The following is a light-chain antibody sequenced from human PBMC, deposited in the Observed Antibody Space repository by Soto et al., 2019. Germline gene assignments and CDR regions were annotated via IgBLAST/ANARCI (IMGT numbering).Light chain of an antibody. CDR2: NAS. V-gene: IGKV3-11*01. CDR3: QQRTSWLGT. Sequence: EIVLTQSPVTLSLSPGERATLSCRASQSVSRYLAWYQQKPGQARRLLIYNASFRATAIPARFRGSGSGTDFTLTIDSLEPEDFAVYFCQQRTSWLGTFGQGTKVEI. CDR1: QSVSRY. J-gene: IGKJ1*01.